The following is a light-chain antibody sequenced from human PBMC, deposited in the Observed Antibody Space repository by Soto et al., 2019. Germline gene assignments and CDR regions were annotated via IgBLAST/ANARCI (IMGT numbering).Light chain of an antibody. Sequence: DIQMTQSPSSLSASVGDRVTITCRASQSISSYLNWYQQKPGKAPKLLIYAASSLQSGVPSRFSGSGSGTDFTLTIRSLQPEDFATYYCQQSYSTPITFGPGNKVDI. CDR3: QQSYSTPIT. CDR1: QSISSY. CDR2: AAS. J-gene: IGKJ3*01. V-gene: IGKV1-39*01.